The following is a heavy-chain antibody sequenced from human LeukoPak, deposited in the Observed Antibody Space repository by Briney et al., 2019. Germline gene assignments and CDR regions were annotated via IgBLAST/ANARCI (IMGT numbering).Heavy chain of an antibody. CDR3: AKDWTTVVTPKGYYFDS. V-gene: IGHV3-23*01. J-gene: IGHJ4*02. CDR2: ISGSGGST. Sequence: AGGSLRLSCAASGFTFSSYAMSWVRQAPGKGLEWVSAISGSGGSTYYADSVKGRFTISRDNSKNTLSLQMDSLRVEDTAVYYCAKDWTTVVTPKGYYFDSWGQGTLVTVSS. D-gene: IGHD4-23*01. CDR1: GFTFSSYA.